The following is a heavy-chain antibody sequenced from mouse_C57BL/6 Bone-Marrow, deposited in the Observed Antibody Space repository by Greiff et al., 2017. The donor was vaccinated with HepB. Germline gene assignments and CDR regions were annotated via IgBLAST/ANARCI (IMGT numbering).Heavy chain of an antibody. CDR3: ARWSRYDYASY. Sequence: QVQLQQSGAELVKPGASVKMSCKASGYTFTSYWITWVKQRPGQGLEWIGDIYPGSGSTNYNEKFKSKATLTVETSSSPAYMQLSSLTSEDSAVYYCARWSRYDYASYWGQGTLVTVSA. V-gene: IGHV1-55*01. CDR2: IYPGSGST. J-gene: IGHJ3*01. CDR1: GYTFTSYW. D-gene: IGHD2-4*01.